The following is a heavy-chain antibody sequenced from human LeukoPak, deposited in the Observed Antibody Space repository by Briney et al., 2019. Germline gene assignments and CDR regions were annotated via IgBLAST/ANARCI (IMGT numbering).Heavy chain of an antibody. Sequence: GGSLRLSCAASGFTFDDYAMHWVRQAPGKGLEWVSGISWNSGSIGYADSVKGRFTISRDNAKNSLYLQMNSLRAEDTALYYCAKARGSGYYYDASDIWGQGTMVTVSS. CDR3: AKARGSGYYYDASDI. J-gene: IGHJ3*02. D-gene: IGHD3-22*01. CDR2: ISWNSGSI. CDR1: GFTFDDYA. V-gene: IGHV3-9*01.